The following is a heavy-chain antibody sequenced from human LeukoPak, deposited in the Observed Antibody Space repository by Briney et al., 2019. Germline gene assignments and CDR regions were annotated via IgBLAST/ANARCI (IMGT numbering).Heavy chain of an antibody. Sequence: GGSLRLSCAASGFTFSNYAMHWVRQAPGKGLEWVAVISHDGSMQYYADSVKGRFTISRDDSKNTLYLQMNSLRAEDTAVYYCARDIGYSSGWYFDYFDYWGQGTLVTVSS. CDR3: ARDIGYSSGWYFDYFDY. J-gene: IGHJ4*02. CDR1: GFTFSNYA. D-gene: IGHD6-19*01. V-gene: IGHV3-30-3*01. CDR2: ISHDGSMQ.